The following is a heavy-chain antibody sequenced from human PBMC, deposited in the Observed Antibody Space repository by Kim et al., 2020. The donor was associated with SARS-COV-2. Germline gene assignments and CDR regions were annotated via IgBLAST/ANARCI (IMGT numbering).Heavy chain of an antibody. Sequence: ASVKVSCKASGYTFTSYAMNWVRQAPGQGLEWMGWINTNTGNPTYAQGFTGRFVFSLDTSVSRAYLQISSLKAEDTAVYYCAREDKLPVLLWFGEIYYYGMDVWGQGTTVTVSS. D-gene: IGHD3-10*01. CDR1: GYTFTSYA. J-gene: IGHJ6*02. V-gene: IGHV7-4-1*02. CDR3: AREDKLPVLLWFGEIYYYGMDV. CDR2: INTNTGNP.